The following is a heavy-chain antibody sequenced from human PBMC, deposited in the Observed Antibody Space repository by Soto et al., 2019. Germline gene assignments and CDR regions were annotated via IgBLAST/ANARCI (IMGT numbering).Heavy chain of an antibody. CDR2: ISDSGTST. J-gene: IGHJ6*03. D-gene: IGHD2-2*01. Sequence: EVQLLESGGGLVQPGGSLRLSCAASGFTFSSYAMRWVRQAPGKGLEWVSSISDSGTSTYYADTVKGRFTISRDNSKNTLYSQMNSLRVEDTAVYYGAKSGSGPMYYYMDVWGKGTTVAVS. V-gene: IGHV3-23*01. CDR1: GFTFSSYA. CDR3: AKSGSGPMYYYMDV.